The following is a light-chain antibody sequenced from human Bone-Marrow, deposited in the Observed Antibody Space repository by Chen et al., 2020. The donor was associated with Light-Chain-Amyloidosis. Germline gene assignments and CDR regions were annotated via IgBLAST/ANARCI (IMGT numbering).Light chain of an antibody. CDR3: QSADSSGTDEVI. J-gene: IGLJ2*01. CDR2: RDT. CDR1: DLPTKY. V-gene: IGLV3-25*03. Sequence: SYQLTQPPSVSVSPGQTARLTCSGDDLPTKYAYWYQQKPGQAPVLVIHRDTERPSGISDRFSGSSSGTTATLTISGVQAEDEADYHCQSADSSGTDEVIFGGGTKLTVL.